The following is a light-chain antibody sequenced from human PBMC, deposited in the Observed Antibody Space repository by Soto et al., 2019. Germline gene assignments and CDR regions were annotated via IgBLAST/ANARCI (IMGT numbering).Light chain of an antibody. CDR1: QGISNS. CDR2: AAS. CDR3: QKYNSGPT. Sequence: DIPMTQSPSSLSASVGDRVTITCRASQGISNSLAWYQQKPGKVPKLLIYAASTLQSGVPSRFSGSRSGTDFTLTISSLQPEDVATYYCQKYNSGPTFGQGTRVEIK. V-gene: IGKV1-27*01. J-gene: IGKJ1*01.